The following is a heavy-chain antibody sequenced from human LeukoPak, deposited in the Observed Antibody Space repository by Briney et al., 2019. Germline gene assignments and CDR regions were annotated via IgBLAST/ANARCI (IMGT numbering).Heavy chain of an antibody. CDR1: GYTFSSYW. Sequence: GESLKISCKGSGYTFSSYWIGWVRQMPGKGLEWMGIIYPGDSDTRYSPSLQGQVTISVDTSIGTAYLQWSSLKASDTAIYYCARQNDFRLDFWGQGTLVTVSS. CDR2: IYPGDSDT. V-gene: IGHV5-51*01. CDR3: ARQNDFRLDF. D-gene: IGHD3-3*01. J-gene: IGHJ4*02.